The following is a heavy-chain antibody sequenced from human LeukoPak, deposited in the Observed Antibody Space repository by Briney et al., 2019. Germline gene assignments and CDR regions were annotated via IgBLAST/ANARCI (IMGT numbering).Heavy chain of an antibody. J-gene: IGHJ6*03. D-gene: IGHD3-22*01. V-gene: IGHV4-34*01. CDR1: GGSFSGYY. Sequence: SETLSLTCAVYGGSFSGYYWSWIRQPPGMGLEWIGEINHSGSTNYNPSLKSRVTISVDTSKNRFSLKLSSVTAADTAVYYCARGCSSGYYPNYYYYYMDVWGKGTTVTVSS. CDR2: INHSGST. CDR3: ARGCSSGYYPNYYYYYMDV.